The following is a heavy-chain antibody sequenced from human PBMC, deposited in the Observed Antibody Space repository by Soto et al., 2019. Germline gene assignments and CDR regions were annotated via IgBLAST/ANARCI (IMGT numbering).Heavy chain of an antibody. D-gene: IGHD6-13*01. V-gene: IGHV4-59*01. CDR3: VRDSRTAELLVPHYYYGLGV. Sequence: QVHLQESGPGLVKPSETLSLTGTVSGGSMRSYYWSWIRHLPGKGLEWIWYIYYNGRTTYNPSLKRRVTISVATSNNQLPLRLGSVNAADTAVYYCVRDSRTAELLVPHYYYGLGVWGQGTTGTVSS. CDR2: IYYNGRT. CDR1: GGSMRSYY. J-gene: IGHJ6*02.